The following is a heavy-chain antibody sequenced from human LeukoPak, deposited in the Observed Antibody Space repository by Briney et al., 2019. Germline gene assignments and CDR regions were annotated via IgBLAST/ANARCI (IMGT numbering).Heavy chain of an antibody. D-gene: IGHD1-7*01. V-gene: IGHV4-30-2*01. CDR3: ATENNWNYAFAI. CDR1: GGSISSGGYY. CDR2: IYHSGST. Sequence: PSETLSLTCTVSGGSISSGGYYWSWIRQPPGKGLEWIGYIYHSGSTYYNPSLKSRVTISVDRSKNQFSLKLSSVTAADTAVYYCATENNWNYAFAIWGQGTMVTVSS. J-gene: IGHJ3*02.